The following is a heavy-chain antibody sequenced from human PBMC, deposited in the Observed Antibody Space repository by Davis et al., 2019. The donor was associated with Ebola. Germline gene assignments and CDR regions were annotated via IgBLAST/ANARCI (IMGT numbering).Heavy chain of an antibody. D-gene: IGHD2-2*01. CDR2: VSAGGEST. Sequence: GESLKISCVAPEFTFSHSVMGWVRQAPGKGLEWVSAVSAGGESTYYADSVKGRFTVSRDNSKNTLFLQMNSLTTEDTAVYYCVRDSSLKYCSSATCSKGSVFDIWGQGTMVTVSS. J-gene: IGHJ3*02. CDR1: EFTFSHSV. CDR3: VRDSSLKYCSSATCSKGSVFDI. V-gene: IGHV3-23*01.